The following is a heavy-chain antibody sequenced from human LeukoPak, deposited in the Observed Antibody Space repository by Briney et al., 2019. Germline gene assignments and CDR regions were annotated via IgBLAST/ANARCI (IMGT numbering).Heavy chain of an antibody. CDR1: GGSISSGDYY. Sequence: PSETLSLTCTVSGGSISSGDYYWSWIRQPPGKGLEWIGYIYYSGSTNYNPSLKSRVTISVDTSKNQFSLKLSSVTAADTAVYYCARGPIVGYCSSTSCYADAFDIWGQGTMVTVSS. CDR3: ARGPIVGYCSSTSCYADAFDI. J-gene: IGHJ3*02. V-gene: IGHV4-30-4*01. CDR2: IYYSGST. D-gene: IGHD2-2*01.